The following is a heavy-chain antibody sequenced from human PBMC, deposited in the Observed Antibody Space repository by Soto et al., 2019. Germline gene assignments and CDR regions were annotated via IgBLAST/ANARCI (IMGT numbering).Heavy chain of an antibody. D-gene: IGHD5-12*01. J-gene: IGHJ4*02. V-gene: IGHV1-69*01. CDR1: GATFSRQG. CDR2: IIPMLNKV. CDR3: ASDKGGTRGYSGYDAFDY. Sequence: QVQLVQSGAEVKRPGSAVKVSCRASGATFSRQGYAWVRQAPGQGLEWMGGIIPMLNKVNYEEKLQGGVTMTADESTTTVYMELTSLTSEDTAVYYCASDKGGTRGYSGYDAFDYWGQGTPVTVSS.